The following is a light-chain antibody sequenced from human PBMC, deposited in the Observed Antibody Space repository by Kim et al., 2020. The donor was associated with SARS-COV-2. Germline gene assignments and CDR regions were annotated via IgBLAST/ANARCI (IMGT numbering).Light chain of an antibody. CDR2: YDS. CDR3: QVWDSSSDHRV. J-gene: IGLJ3*02. CDR1: NMGSKS. V-gene: IGLV3-21*04. Sequence: QRKTAWITCGGNNMGSKSVPWYQQKPGQAPVLVIYYDSDRPSGIPERFSGSNSGNTATLTISRVEVGDEADYYCQVWDSSSDHRVFGGGTQLTVL.